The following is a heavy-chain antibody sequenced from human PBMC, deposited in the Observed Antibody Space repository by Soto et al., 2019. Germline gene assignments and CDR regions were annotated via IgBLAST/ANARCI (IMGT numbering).Heavy chain of an antibody. CDR3: ARQETVSGCHYLSAFGL. D-gene: IGHD3-10*01. V-gene: IGHV4-39*01. CDR1: GASVRSSRFY. CDR2: IVSSGTM. J-gene: IGHJ4*02. Sequence: SETLSLTCSVPGASVRSSRFYWGWIRQTPGKGLEWIGSIVSSGTMHRNPSLRSRIDISLDSSQNKLSLDLFSVTAADTSVYYCARQETVSGCHYLSAFGLWGQAILVTVSS.